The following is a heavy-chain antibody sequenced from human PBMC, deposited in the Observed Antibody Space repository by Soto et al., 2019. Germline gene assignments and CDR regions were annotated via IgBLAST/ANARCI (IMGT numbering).Heavy chain of an antibody. CDR3: ARTSRFDS. V-gene: IGHV4-34*01. CDR2: INHSGST. Sequence: QVLLQQWGAGLLKPSETLSLTCAVYGGSFSAYYWSWVRQPPGKGLEWIGEINHSGSTNYNPSLKSRVTMSVDTSKSQCSLRLSSVTAADTAVYYCARTSRFDSWGQGTLVTVSS. J-gene: IGHJ4*02. D-gene: IGHD6-6*01. CDR1: GGSFSAYY.